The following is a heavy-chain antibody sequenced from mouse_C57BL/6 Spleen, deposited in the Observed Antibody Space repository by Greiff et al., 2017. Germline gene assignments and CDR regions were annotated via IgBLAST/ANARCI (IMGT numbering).Heavy chain of an antibody. CDR2: IYPGDGDT. CDR3: AREVDDYFYAMDY. D-gene: IGHD2-4*01. J-gene: IGHJ4*01. CDR1: GYAFSSSW. Sequence: QVQLQQSGPELVKPGASVKISCKASGYAFSSSWMNWVKQRPGKGLEWIGRIYPGDGDTNYNGKFKGKATLTADKSSSTAYMQLSSLTSEDSAVYYCAREVDDYFYAMDYWGQGTSVTVSS. V-gene: IGHV1-82*01.